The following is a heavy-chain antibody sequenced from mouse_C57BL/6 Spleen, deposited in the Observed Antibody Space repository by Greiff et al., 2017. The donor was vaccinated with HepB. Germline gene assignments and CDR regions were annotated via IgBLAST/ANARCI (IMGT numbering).Heavy chain of an antibody. Sequence: EVQRVESGGGLVKPGGSLKLSCAASGFTFSDYGMHWVRQAPEKGLEWVAYISSGSSTIYYADTVKGRFTISRDNAKNTLFLQMTSLRSEDTAMYYCARSYYDYDEDAMDYWGQGTSVTVSS. CDR2: ISSGSSTI. CDR3: ARSYYDYDEDAMDY. V-gene: IGHV5-17*01. J-gene: IGHJ4*01. CDR1: GFTFSDYG. D-gene: IGHD2-4*01.